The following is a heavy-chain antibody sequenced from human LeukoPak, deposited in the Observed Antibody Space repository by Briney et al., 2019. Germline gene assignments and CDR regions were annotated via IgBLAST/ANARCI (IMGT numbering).Heavy chain of an antibody. V-gene: IGHV3-66*01. J-gene: IGHJ4*02. Sequence: PSETLSLTCAVYGGSFSGYYWSWVRQAPGKGLEWVSVIYSGGSTYYADSVKGRFTISRDNSKNTLYLQMNSLRAEDTAVYYCARVAGGFSGWYHGYWGQGTLVTVSS. CDR3: ARVAGGFSGWYHGY. CDR1: GGSFSGYY. D-gene: IGHD6-19*01. CDR2: IYSGGST.